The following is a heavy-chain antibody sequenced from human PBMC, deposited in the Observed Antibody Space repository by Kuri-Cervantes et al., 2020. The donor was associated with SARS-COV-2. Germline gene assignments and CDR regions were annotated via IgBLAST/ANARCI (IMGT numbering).Heavy chain of an antibody. Sequence: ASVKVSCKASGYTFTGYYMHWVRQAPGQGLEWMGWINPNSGGTNYAQKFQGRVTMTRDTSISTACMELSRLRSDDTAVYYCARGLDSGSYLSPWGADYWGQGTLVTVSS. CDR3: ARGLDSGSYLSPWGADY. CDR1: GYTFTGYY. J-gene: IGHJ4*02. D-gene: IGHD1-26*01. CDR2: INPNSGGT. V-gene: IGHV1-2*02.